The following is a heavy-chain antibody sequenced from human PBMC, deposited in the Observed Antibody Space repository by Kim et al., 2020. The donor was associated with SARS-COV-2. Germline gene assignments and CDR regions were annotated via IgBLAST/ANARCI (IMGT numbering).Heavy chain of an antibody. Sequence: SETLSLTCSASGDSISTYYWSWIRQPAGKGLEWIGRIYAGGSTNYNPSLKSRVTMSADTSKNQFSLKLTSVTAADTAVYYCARGGDSNWFYFHYWGQGTLVTVSS. J-gene: IGHJ4*02. D-gene: IGHD6-13*01. V-gene: IGHV4-4*07. CDR3: ARGGDSNWFYFHY. CDR2: IYAGGST. CDR1: GDSISTYY.